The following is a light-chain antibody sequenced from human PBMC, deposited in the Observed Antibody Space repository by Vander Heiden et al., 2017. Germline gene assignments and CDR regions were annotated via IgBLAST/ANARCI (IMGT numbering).Light chain of an antibody. CDR2: SAS. CDR1: QSISNF. CDR3: QQTYSLPFT. Sequence: DIQMTQSPSSLSANVGDSVAITFRASQSISNFLNWYQHKPGKAPNLLIYSASTLQTGVPSRFSGSSSGTDFTLTISSLQPEDFATYYCQQTYSLPFTFGGGTKTEIK. J-gene: IGKJ4*01. V-gene: IGKV1-39*01.